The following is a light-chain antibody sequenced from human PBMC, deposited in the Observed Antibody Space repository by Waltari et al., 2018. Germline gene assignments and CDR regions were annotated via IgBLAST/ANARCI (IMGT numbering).Light chain of an antibody. Sequence: QSALTQPPSASGSPGQSVTISCTGTSSDVGAYNHVSWYQQPPGKAPKLMIYEVSKWPSGVPDRFSGSKSGNTASLTVSGLQAEDEADYYCSSYADSNNLVFGGGTELTVL. CDR1: SSDVGAYNH. CDR3: SSYADSNNLV. CDR2: EVS. J-gene: IGLJ2*01. V-gene: IGLV2-8*01.